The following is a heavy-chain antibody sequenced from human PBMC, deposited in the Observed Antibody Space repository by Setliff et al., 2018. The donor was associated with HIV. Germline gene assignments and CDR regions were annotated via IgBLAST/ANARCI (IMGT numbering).Heavy chain of an antibody. CDR3: ARDRSLRFSQSPSLNYFDS. J-gene: IGHJ4*02. Sequence: PSETLSLTCAVFSYSIDNGYYWAWIRQAPGKGLEWIGRIYNSGNTDYNPSLRGRATISVDISKNRFSLKLTSVAATDTAVYFCARDRSLRFSQSPSLNYFDSWGQGAQVTVSS. V-gene: IGHV4-38-2*02. CDR2: IYNSGNT. CDR1: SYSIDNGYY. D-gene: IGHD5-12*01.